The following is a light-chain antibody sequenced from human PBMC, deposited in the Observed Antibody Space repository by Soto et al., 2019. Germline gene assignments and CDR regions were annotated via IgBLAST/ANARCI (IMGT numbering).Light chain of an antibody. Sequence: EIVMTQSPATLSVSPGERATLSCRASQSVIRNLAWYQQKPGQAPRLLIYGASTRATDIPDRFSGSGSGTDFSLTISSLQSEDFAVYYCQQYNYWPPWTFGQGTKVEIK. J-gene: IGKJ1*01. CDR3: QQYNYWPPWT. CDR1: QSVIRN. V-gene: IGKV3-15*01. CDR2: GAS.